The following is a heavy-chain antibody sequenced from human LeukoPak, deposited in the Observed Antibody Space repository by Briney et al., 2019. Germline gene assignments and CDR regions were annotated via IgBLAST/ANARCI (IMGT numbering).Heavy chain of an antibody. V-gene: IGHV3-66*01. CDR2: IYSGGST. CDR1: GLTVSRNY. Sequence: GGSLRLSCAASGLTVSRNYMNWVRQAPGMGLEWVAVIYSGGSTYYADSVKDRFTISRDNSKNTLYLQMNSLRVEDTAVYYCARDRVGYQLLPTRRHYYYYMDVWGKGTTVTISS. J-gene: IGHJ6*03. D-gene: IGHD2-2*01. CDR3: ARDRVGYQLLPTRRHYYYYMDV.